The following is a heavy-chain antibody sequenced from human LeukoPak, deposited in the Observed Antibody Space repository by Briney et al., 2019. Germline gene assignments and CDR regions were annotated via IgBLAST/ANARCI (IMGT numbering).Heavy chain of an antibody. CDR3: ARSPVGVRKKHDF. Sequence: GASVKVSCKASGYTFTSYDINWVRQATGQGLEWMGWMNPTSGHTGYAQKFQGRVTMTRDTSISTAYMGLNSLTSEDTAVYYCARSPVGVRKKHDFWGQGTLVIVSS. J-gene: IGHJ4*02. CDR2: MNPTSGHT. V-gene: IGHV1-8*01. D-gene: IGHD3-10*01. CDR1: GYTFTSYD.